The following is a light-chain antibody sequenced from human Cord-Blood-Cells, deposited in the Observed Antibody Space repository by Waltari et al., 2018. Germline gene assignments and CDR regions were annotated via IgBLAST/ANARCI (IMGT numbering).Light chain of an antibody. V-gene: IGLV2-14*01. CDR3: SSYTSSSTLV. CDR2: DVS. Sequence: QSALTQPASVSGSPGQSITISCTGTSSDVGGYNYVSWYQQNPGKAPKLMIYDVSNRPSGVSKRFYGSKSGNTASLTISGLQAEDEADYYCSSYTSSSTLVFGTGTKVTVL. J-gene: IGLJ1*01. CDR1: SSDVGGYNY.